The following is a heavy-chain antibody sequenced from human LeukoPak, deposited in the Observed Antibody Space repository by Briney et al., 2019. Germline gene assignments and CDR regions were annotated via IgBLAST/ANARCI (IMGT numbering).Heavy chain of an antibody. V-gene: IGHV3-23*01. CDR2: ITGNGDTI. D-gene: IGHD5-24*01. CDR3: AKDLKPDGLKDFDF. Sequence: GGSLRLSCAAVGFTFRTYAMNWVRQAPGKGLELVSLITGNGDTIQYADSVKGRFTISRDTSKTTLYLQMNHVSAEATVMYYCAKDLKPDGLKDFDFWGQGTLVTVSS. CDR1: GFTFRTYA. J-gene: IGHJ4*02.